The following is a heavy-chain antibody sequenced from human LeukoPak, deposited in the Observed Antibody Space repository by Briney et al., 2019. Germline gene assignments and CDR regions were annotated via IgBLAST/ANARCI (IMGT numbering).Heavy chain of an antibody. CDR3: ARGSLVVVAAGWFDP. V-gene: IGHV5-51*01. CDR2: IHAGDSGT. J-gene: IGHJ5*02. CDR1: GYSFTSYW. D-gene: IGHD2-15*01. Sequence: GESLNISCKGSGYSFTSYWIGWVRQMPGQGLEWMGIIHAGDSGTRYSPSFQGQVTISADKSISTAYLQWSRLKASDTDMYYCARGSLVVVAAGWFDPWGQGTLVTVSS.